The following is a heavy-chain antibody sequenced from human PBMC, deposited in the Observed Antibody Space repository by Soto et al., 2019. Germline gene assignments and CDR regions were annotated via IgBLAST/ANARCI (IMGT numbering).Heavy chain of an antibody. CDR2: ISGSGGST. CDR3: AKDRGYYDILTGLFDY. V-gene: IGHV3-23*01. J-gene: IGHJ4*02. CDR1: GFTFSSYA. D-gene: IGHD3-9*01. Sequence: EVQLLESGGGLVQPGGSLRLSCAASGFTFSSYAMSWVRKAPGKGLEWVSAISGSGGSTYYADSVKGRFTISRDNSKNTLYLQMNSLRAEDTAVYYCAKDRGYYDILTGLFDYWGQGTLFTVSS.